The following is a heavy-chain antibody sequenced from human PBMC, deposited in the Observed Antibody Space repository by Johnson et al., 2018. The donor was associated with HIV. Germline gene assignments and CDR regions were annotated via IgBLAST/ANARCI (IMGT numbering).Heavy chain of an antibody. CDR2: IYSGGIT. J-gene: IGHJ3*02. CDR1: GFSFDDYG. Sequence: VQLVESGGGVVRPGGSLRLSCGGSGFSFDDYGISWVRQAPGKGLECVSLIYSGGITYYADSVKGRFTISRDNSKNTLYLQMNSLRAEDTAVYYCSSRPHGSGRPLDIWGQGTLVTVSS. D-gene: IGHD2-2*01. V-gene: IGHV3-66*01. CDR3: SSRPHGSGRPLDI.